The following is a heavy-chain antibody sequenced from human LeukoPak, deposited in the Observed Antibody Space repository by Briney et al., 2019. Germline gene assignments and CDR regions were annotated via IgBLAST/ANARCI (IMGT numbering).Heavy chain of an antibody. J-gene: IGHJ4*02. CDR3: ARQHCSGGDCYFFD. CDR1: GFTFSNYG. Sequence: PGGSLRFSCAASGFTFSNYGMHWVRQAPGTGLEWVALIWYDGNNKYYADSVKGRFTISRDNSKNTLYLQLNSLRAEDTAVYYCARQHCSGGDCYFFDWGQGTLVTVSS. D-gene: IGHD2-15*01. CDR2: IWYDGNNK. V-gene: IGHV3-33*01.